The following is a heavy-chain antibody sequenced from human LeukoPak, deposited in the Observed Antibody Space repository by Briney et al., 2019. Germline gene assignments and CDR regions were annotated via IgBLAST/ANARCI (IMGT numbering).Heavy chain of an antibody. V-gene: IGHV3-21*01. CDR1: GFTFSTSG. D-gene: IGHD3-22*01. Sequence: PGGSLRLSCAVSGFTFSTSGMNWVRQAPGKGPGWVSSISSSGSSISYADSVKGRFTISRDNAKNSLYLQMNSLRAEDTAVYYCARRKGYSDSSGYFEGSAFDIWGQGTMVTVSS. J-gene: IGHJ3*02. CDR2: ISSSGSSI. CDR3: ARRKGYSDSSGYFEGSAFDI.